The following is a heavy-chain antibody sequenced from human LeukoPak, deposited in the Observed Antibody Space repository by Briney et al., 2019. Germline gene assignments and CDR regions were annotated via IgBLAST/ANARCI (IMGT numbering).Heavy chain of an antibody. Sequence: GVSLRLSSAASVFTFYSYAMNCVRQSPGKGLEWVSTFRGSDGITYYADSVKGRFTISRDNSKNPLCLQMNSRRAEDTAVYYCARAGGTPFDYWGQGPLVTVSS. D-gene: IGHD3-16*01. V-gene: IGHV3-23*01. CDR2: FRGSDGIT. J-gene: IGHJ4*02. CDR3: ARAGGTPFDY. CDR1: VFTFYSYA.